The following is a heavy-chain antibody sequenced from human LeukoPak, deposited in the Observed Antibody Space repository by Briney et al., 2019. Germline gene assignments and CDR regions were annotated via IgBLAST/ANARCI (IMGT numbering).Heavy chain of an antibody. V-gene: IGHV3-9*01. J-gene: IGHJ4*02. D-gene: IGHD6-19*01. CDR2: ISWDGGSI. CDR3: AKARSGSGWFSDFEY. Sequence: PGGSLRLSCAASGFTLDDYAMHWVRQAPGKGLEWVSGISWDGGSIGYADSVQGRFTVSRDNAKNSLYLQVNSLRPEDTAFYYCAKARSGSGWFSDFEYWGQGTLATVSS. CDR1: GFTLDDYA.